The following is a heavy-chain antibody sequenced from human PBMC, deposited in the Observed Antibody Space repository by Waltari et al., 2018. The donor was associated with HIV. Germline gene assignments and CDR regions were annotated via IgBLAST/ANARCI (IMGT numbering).Heavy chain of an antibody. CDR1: GFTFSDYY. V-gene: IGHV3-23*01. CDR2: MSPTGDRT. D-gene: IGHD2-15*01. Sequence: EVQLLESGGGLVQPGGSLGLSCAASGFTFSDYYMSGVRQAPGKGLAGVSAMSPTGDRTADADSVKCRLTISRDNSKNTVYLQMNSLRAEDTAIYYCAKKGHLSGGNWKRDYFDYWGQGTLVTVSS. J-gene: IGHJ4*02. CDR3: AKKGHLSGGNWKRDYFDY.